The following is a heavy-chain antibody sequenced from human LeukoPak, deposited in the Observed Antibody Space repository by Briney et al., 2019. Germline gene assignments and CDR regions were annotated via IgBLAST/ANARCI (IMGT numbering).Heavy chain of an antibody. D-gene: IGHD4-17*01. J-gene: IGHJ4*02. CDR2: ISSSSSTI. Sequence: GGSLRLSCAASGFTFSSYSMNWVRQAPGKGPEWVSYISSSSSTIYYADSVKGRFTISRDNAKNSLYLQMNSLRDEDTAVYYCAREGAVTTLGSLTLGYWGQGTLVTVSS. V-gene: IGHV3-48*02. CDR1: GFTFSSYS. CDR3: AREGAVTTLGSLTLGY.